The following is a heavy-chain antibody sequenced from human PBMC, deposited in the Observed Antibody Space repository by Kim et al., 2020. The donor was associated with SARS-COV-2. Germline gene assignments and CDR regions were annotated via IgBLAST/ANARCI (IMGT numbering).Heavy chain of an antibody. CDR2: IDPSDSYI. J-gene: IGHJ2*01. V-gene: IGHV5-10-1*01. Sequence: GESLKISCKGSGFTFTNYWISWLRQTPGKGLEWMGRIDPSDSYINYSPSFQGHVTISADKSISTAYLHWSSLKASDTALYHCARHRGSSWPGPYNWHFDLWGRGTLVSVSS. CDR3: ARHRGSSWPGPYNWHFDL. CDR1: GFTFTNYW. D-gene: IGHD6-13*01.